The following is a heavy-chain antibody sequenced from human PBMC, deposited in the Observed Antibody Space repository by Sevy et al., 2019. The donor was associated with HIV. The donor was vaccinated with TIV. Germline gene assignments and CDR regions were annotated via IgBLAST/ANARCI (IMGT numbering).Heavy chain of an antibody. CDR1: GGSTSSSY. J-gene: IGHJ5*02. D-gene: IGHD3-10*01. V-gene: IGHV4-59*01. CDR3: ARMNYHGSAPGSWFYP. CDR2: MYHSGLI. Sequence: SETLSLTCTVSGGSTSSSYWTWIRQPPGKRLEWIGYMYHSGLINYNPSLKSRLTLSIDTSKNQFSLKLSAVTAADTAVYYCARMNYHGSAPGSWFYPWGLGAQVTVSS.